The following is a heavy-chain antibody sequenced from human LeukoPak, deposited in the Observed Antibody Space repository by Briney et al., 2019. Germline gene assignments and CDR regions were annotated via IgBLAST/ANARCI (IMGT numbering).Heavy chain of an antibody. CDR1: GFTFNNYN. CDR2: ITSSGTYI. CDR3: AKGSVDTAMAIDY. D-gene: IGHD5-18*01. V-gene: IGHV3-21*01. Sequence: GGFLRLSCATSGFTFNNYNMNWVRQAPGRALEWVSSITSSGTYIFYADSVKGRFTISRDNAKNSLYLQMNSLGPEDTAVYCCAKGSVDTAMAIDYWGQGTLVTVSS. J-gene: IGHJ4*02.